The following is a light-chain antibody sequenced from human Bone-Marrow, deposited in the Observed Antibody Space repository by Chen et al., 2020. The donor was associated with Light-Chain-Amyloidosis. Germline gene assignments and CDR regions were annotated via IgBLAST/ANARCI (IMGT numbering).Light chain of an antibody. V-gene: IGKV3-11*01. CDR3: QQRT. J-gene: IGKJ5*01. Sequence: EIVLTQSPATLSLSPGERATLSCRASQSVSSYIAWYQQKPGQAPRLLIYDASNRATGIPARFSGSGSGTDFTLTINSLEPEDFAVYYCQQRTFGQGTRLEIK. CDR1: QSVSSY. CDR2: DAS.